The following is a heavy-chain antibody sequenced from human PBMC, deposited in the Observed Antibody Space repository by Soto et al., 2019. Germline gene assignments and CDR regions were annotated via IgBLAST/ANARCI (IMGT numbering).Heavy chain of an antibody. CDR2: IYYNGAT. V-gene: IGHV4-39*01. Sequence: QRQLQESGPGLVKPSETLSLTFSVSGGSISSTSYYWCWIRQPPGRGLEWIGTIYYNGATQYNPSLKSRATMSVDTSKNQFSLTLTSVTAADTAVYYCAREDRSMVLEAGSNWGQGTLVTVSS. D-gene: IGHD3-10*01. CDR1: GGSISSTSYY. CDR3: AREDRSMVLEAGSN. J-gene: IGHJ4*02.